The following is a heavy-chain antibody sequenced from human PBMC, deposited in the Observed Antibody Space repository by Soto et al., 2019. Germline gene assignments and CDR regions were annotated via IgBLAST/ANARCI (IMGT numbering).Heavy chain of an antibody. Sequence: QVHLVQSGAEVKKPGASVKVSCKTSGYTFTDYYMQWVRQAPGQGLEWMGWINPNNGGTDYTQRYQGRVTMTRDKSIRPAYMELSRLTSDDTVVYYCARGGYFDYWGQGTLVTVSS. D-gene: IGHD3-16*01. CDR3: ARGGYFDY. CDR2: INPNNGGT. CDR1: GYTFTDYY. V-gene: IGHV1-2*02. J-gene: IGHJ4*02.